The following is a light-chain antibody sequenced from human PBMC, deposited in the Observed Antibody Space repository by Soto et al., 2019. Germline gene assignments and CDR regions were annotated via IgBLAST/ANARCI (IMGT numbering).Light chain of an antibody. V-gene: IGKV3-20*01. CDR1: QSVSSSY. J-gene: IGKJ4*01. CDR3: QQYGNSPPLT. Sequence: EIVLTQSPGTLSLSPGERATLSCRASQSVSSSYLAWYQQKPGQAPRLLIYGASSRATGIPDRFSGSGSGTDFTLTISRLEPEDFALYYCQQYGNSPPLTFGGGTKVDI. CDR2: GAS.